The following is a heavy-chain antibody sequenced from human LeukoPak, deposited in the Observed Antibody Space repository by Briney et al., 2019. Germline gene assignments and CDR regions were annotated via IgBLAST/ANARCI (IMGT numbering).Heavy chain of an antibody. CDR2: MNPNSGNT. D-gene: IGHD1-26*01. CDR1: GYTFTSYD. V-gene: IGHV1-8*01. Sequence: EASVKVSCKASGYTFTSYDINWVRQATGQGLEWMGWMNPNSGNTGYAQKFQGRVTMTRNTSISTAYMELSSLRSEDTAVYYCARANDEKWELEEYYFDYWGQGTLVTVSS. J-gene: IGHJ4*02. CDR3: ARANDEKWELEEYYFDY.